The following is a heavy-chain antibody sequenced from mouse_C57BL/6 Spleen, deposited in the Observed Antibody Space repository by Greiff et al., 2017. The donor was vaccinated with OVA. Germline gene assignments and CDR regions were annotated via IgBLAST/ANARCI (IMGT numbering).Heavy chain of an antibody. CDR3: AREVEVPFAY. Sequence: EVQLVESGGGLVKPGGSLKLSCAASGFTFSDYGMHWVRQAPEKGLAWVAYISSGSSTIYYADTVKGRFTISRDNAKNTLFLQMTSLRSEDTAMYYCAREVEVPFAYWGQGTLVTVSA. CDR2: ISSGSSTI. CDR1: GFTFSDYG. V-gene: IGHV5-17*01. J-gene: IGHJ3*01.